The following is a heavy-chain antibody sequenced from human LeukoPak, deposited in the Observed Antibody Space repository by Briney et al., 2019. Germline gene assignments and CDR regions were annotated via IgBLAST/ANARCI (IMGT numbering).Heavy chain of an antibody. Sequence: ASVKVSRKASGYTFTSYYMHWVRQAPGQGLEWMGIINPSGGSTSYAQKFQGRVTMTRDTSTSTVYMELSSLRSEDTAVYYCASPLLGYCSSTSCRKAYYMDVWGKGTTVTVSS. D-gene: IGHD2-2*01. CDR3: ASPLLGYCSSTSCRKAYYMDV. V-gene: IGHV1-46*01. J-gene: IGHJ6*03. CDR2: INPSGGST. CDR1: GYTFTSYY.